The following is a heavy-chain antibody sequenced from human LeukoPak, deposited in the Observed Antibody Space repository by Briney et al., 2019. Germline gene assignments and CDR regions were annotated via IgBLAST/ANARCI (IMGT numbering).Heavy chain of an antibody. Sequence: RSLRLSCAASGFTFSAYGMHWVRQSPGKGLEWVALISSDGRKNYYADYVKGRFTISRDNSKNTLYLQMDSLRAEDTAVYYCARDLKKGTYFDYWGQGTLVTVSS. D-gene: IGHD2-21*01. V-gene: IGHV3-33*01. CDR1: GFTFSAYG. CDR3: ARDLKKGTYFDY. CDR2: ISSDGRKN. J-gene: IGHJ4*02.